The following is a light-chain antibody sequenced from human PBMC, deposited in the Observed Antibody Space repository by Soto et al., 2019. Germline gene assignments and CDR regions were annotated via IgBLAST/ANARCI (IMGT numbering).Light chain of an antibody. Sequence: QSVLTQPASVSGSPGQSITISRTGTSSDVGSYNLVSWYQQHPGKAPKLMIYEGSKRPSGVSNRFSGSKSGNTASLTISGLQAEDEADYYCCSYAGSSDVVFGGGTKLTVL. CDR3: CSYAGSSDVV. V-gene: IGLV2-23*01. CDR1: SSDVGSYNL. CDR2: EGS. J-gene: IGLJ2*01.